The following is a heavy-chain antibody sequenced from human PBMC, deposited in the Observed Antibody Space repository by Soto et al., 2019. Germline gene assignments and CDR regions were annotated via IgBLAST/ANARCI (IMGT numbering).Heavy chain of an antibody. D-gene: IGHD2-15*01. CDR2: IYSSGST. V-gene: IGHV4-31*03. CDR3: ARTRRPYSEFDY. J-gene: IGHJ4*02. Sequence: SETLSLTCTVSGGSISSGGYYWSWIRQHPGKGLEWIGYIYSSGSTYYNPSLKSRVTISVDTSKNQFSLKLSSVTAADTAVYYCARTRRPYSEFDYWGQGTLVTVSS. CDR1: GGSISSGGYY.